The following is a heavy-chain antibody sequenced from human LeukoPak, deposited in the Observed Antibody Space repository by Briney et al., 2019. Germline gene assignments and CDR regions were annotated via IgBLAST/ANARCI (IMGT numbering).Heavy chain of an antibody. CDR3: AKDPQKGRFSYYVDY. CDR1: GFTFSTYT. V-gene: IGHV3-23*01. J-gene: IGHJ4*02. D-gene: IGHD3-10*01. CDR2: IGGTVPTR. Sequence: GGSLRLSCAASGFTFSTYTMSWVRQAPGGGLEWVSGIGGTVPTRYYAKSVKGRFTISRDNSKNTVYLQMNNLRPEDTAVYYCAKDPQKGRFSYYVDYWGQGTLVIASS.